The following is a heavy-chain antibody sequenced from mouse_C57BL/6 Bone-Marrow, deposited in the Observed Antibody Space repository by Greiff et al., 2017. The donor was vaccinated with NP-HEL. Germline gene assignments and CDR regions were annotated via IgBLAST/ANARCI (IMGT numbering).Heavy chain of an antibody. CDR1: GFSLTSYG. V-gene: IGHV2-2*01. CDR3: ASYGLYAMDY. CDR2: IWSGGSA. Sequence: VQLQQSGPGLVQPSQSLSITCTVSGFSLTSYGVHWVRQSPGKGLEWLGVIWSGGSADYNAAFISRLSISKDYSKSQVFFKMNSLHADDTAIYYCASYGLYAMDYWGQGTSVTVSS. J-gene: IGHJ4*01. D-gene: IGHD1-2*01.